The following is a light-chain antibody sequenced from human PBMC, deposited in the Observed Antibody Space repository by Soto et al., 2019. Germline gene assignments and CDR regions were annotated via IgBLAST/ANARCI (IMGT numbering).Light chain of an antibody. Sequence: EIVMTQSPATLSVSPGERATLSCRASQSVSGNLAWYQQKPGQAPRLLIFGASTRAHGIPARFSGSGSGTEFTLTISSLQSEDFAVYYCQQYNNWPQTFGQGTKVEIK. V-gene: IGKV3-15*01. CDR1: QSVSGN. J-gene: IGKJ1*01. CDR3: QQYNNWPQT. CDR2: GAS.